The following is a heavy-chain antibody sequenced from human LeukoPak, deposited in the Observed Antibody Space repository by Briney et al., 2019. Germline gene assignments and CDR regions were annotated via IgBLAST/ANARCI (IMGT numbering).Heavy chain of an antibody. CDR3: AREMEGDYGSGTFFDL. CDR1: EFVFSDYY. D-gene: IGHD3-10*01. V-gene: IGHV3-11*01. CDR2: ISDSGSTI. J-gene: IGHJ4*02. Sequence: GGSPRLSCAASEFVFSDYYMSWIRQAPGKGLEWVSYISDSGSTIYYADSVKGRFTISRDNVKNSLYLQMNGLRAEDTAVYYCAREMEGDYGSGTFFDLWGQGNMVTVSS.